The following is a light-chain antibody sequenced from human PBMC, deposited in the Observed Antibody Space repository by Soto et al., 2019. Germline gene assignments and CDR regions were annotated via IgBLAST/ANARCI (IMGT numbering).Light chain of an antibody. CDR1: QSVSSGY. CDR3: QQYGSSPRT. Sequence: EIVLTQSPGTLSLSPGERGTLSCRASQSVSSGYLAWYQQKPGQAPRLLIYDASSRANGIPGRFSGSGSGTDFTLTISRLEPEDFAVYYCQQYGSSPRTFGQGTKVDIK. V-gene: IGKV3-20*01. CDR2: DAS. J-gene: IGKJ1*01.